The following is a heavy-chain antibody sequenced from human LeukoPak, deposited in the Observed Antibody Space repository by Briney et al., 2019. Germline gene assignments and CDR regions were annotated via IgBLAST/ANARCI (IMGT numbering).Heavy chain of an antibody. Sequence: AGGSLRLSCSASGFTFSSYAMHWVRQAPGKGLEYVSAISSSGGSTYYADSVKGRFTISRDNSKNTLYLQMSSLRAEDTAVYYCVKELVDYYYYYGMDVWGKGTTVTVSS. CDR3: VKELVDYYYYYGMDV. CDR2: ISSSGGST. V-gene: IGHV3-64D*06. J-gene: IGHJ6*04. CDR1: GFTFSSYA.